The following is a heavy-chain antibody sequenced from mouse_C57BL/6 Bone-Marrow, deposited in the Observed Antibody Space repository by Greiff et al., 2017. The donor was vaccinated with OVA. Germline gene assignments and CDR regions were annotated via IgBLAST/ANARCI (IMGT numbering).Heavy chain of an antibody. J-gene: IGHJ3*01. D-gene: IGHD3-1*01. CDR3: ARSGGAD. CDR2: IYPGDGDT. CDR1: GYAFSSSW. V-gene: IGHV1-82*01. Sequence: QVQLQQSGPELVKPGASVKISCKASGYAFSSSWMNWVKQRPGKGLEWIGRIYPGDGDTNYNGKFKGKATLTADKSSSTAYMQLSSLTSEASAVYFCARSGGADWGKGTLVTVSA.